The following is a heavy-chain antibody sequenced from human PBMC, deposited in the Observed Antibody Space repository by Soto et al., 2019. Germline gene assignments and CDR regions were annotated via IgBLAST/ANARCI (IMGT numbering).Heavy chain of an antibody. Sequence: LSRAVAGFTIVDFCSSWISQDPRKGLEWVSYISSSGSVTYYADSVKGRFTISRDNARKSVYLQMNSLTADDTAVYNYARPCAYCNGSGPGNWFDPWGQRTLVTVSS. J-gene: IGHJ5*02. D-gene: IGHD2-8*02. V-gene: IGHV3-11*01. CDR1: GFTIVDFC. CDR2: ISSSGSVT. CDR3: ARPCAYCNGSGPGNWFDP.